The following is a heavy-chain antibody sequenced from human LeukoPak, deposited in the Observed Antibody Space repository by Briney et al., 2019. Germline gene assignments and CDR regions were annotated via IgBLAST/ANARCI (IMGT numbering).Heavy chain of an antibody. Sequence: SETLSLTCNVSGVSIRSGGYYWGWIRQPPGKGLEWIGSIYYSGSTYYNPSLKSRVTISVDTSKNQFSLKLSSVTAADTAVYYCARPSGWGLAYYFDYWGQGTLVTVSS. CDR2: IYYSGST. CDR3: ARPSGWGLAYYFDY. V-gene: IGHV4-39*01. D-gene: IGHD3-16*01. J-gene: IGHJ4*02. CDR1: GVSIRSGGYY.